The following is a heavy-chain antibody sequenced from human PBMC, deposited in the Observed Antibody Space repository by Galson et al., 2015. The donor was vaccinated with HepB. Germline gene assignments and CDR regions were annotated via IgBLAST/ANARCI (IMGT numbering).Heavy chain of an antibody. CDR1: GFTFSNAW. Sequence: SLRLSCAASGFTFSNAWMTWVRQAPGKGLEWVGRIKDKSDGGTTDYAAPVKGRFSISRDDSENTLYLHMNSLKTEDTAVYYCTTVRYCTSTSCPTRRYYMDVWGKGTTVTVSS. CDR2: IKDKSDGGTT. CDR3: TTVRYCTSTSCPTRRYYMDV. J-gene: IGHJ6*03. D-gene: IGHD2-2*01. V-gene: IGHV3-15*05.